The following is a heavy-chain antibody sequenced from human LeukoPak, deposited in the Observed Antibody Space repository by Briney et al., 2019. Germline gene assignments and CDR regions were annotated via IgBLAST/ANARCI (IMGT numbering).Heavy chain of an antibody. V-gene: IGHV1-2*02. D-gene: IGHD5-24*01. Sequence: VSVKVSCKAFGYTFTTYYIHWMRQAPGQGLEWVGWIDPKSGGADYAQKFQGRVTMTRDTSSSTAYMDLSRLRSDDTAVYYCARRTAAMANDYWGQGTLVTVSS. CDR1: GYTFTTYY. CDR2: IDPKSGGA. CDR3: ARRTAAMANDY. J-gene: IGHJ4*02.